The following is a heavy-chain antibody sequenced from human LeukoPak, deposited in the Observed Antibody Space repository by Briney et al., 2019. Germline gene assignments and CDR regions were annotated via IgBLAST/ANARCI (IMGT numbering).Heavy chain of an antibody. CDR3: AKASNIASPYSHIDV. D-gene: IGHD2-21*01. Sequence: GRSLRLSCAASGFTFEDFAMHWVRKTPGKGLEWVSGISWYGDNIGYAVSVMGRFTISRDNAKNTLYLEMNSLRPEDMGLYYCAKASNIASPYSHIDVWGKGTTVAVSS. CDR2: ISWYGDNI. J-gene: IGHJ6*03. V-gene: IGHV3-9*03. CDR1: GFTFEDFA.